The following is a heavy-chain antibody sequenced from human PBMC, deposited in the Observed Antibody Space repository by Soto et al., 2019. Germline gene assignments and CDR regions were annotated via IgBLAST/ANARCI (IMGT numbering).Heavy chain of an antibody. Sequence: SVKVSCKASGDTFSFYTINWVRQAPGLGLEWVGRINPILSMSNYAQKFQGRVTMTEDTSTDTAYMELSSLRSEDTAVYYCATDPYGDYGFDYWGQGTLVTVSS. V-gene: IGHV1-69*04. J-gene: IGHJ4*02. D-gene: IGHD4-17*01. CDR1: GDTFSFYT. CDR3: ATDPYGDYGFDY. CDR2: INPILSMS.